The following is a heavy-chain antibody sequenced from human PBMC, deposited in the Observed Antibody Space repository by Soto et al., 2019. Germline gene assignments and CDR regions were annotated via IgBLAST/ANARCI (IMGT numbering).Heavy chain of an antibody. CDR3: AKSIVVVMEYYGMDV. J-gene: IGHJ6*02. V-gene: IGHV3-30*18. Sequence: GGSLRLSCASSGLTFSSYGMPWVRQAPGKGLEWVAVISYDGSNKYYADSVKGRFTISRDNSKNTLYLQMNSLRAEDTAVYYCAKSIVVVMEYYGMDVWGQGTTVTVSS. CDR1: GLTFSSYG. D-gene: IGHD3-22*01. CDR2: ISYDGSNK.